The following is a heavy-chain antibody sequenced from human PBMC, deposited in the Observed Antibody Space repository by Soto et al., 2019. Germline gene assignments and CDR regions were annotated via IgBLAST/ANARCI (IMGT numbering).Heavy chain of an antibody. J-gene: IGHJ5*02. Sequence: QVQLVQSGAGVKKPGSSVKVSCKASGGTFNNYAFSWVRQAPGQGLEWMGGIIPIFGAGHYAQKFQDRVTITADKSTSTVYMELISLRSEDTAVYYCARGVECRGYCIKKPTWLDPWGQGTLVTVSS. CDR1: GGTFNNYA. V-gene: IGHV1-69*06. CDR3: ARGVECRGYCIKKPTWLDP. CDR2: IIPIFGAG. D-gene: IGHD2-15*01.